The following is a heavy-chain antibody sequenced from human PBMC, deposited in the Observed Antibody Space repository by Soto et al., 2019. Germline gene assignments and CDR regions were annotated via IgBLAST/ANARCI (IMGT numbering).Heavy chain of an antibody. CDR3: ARGDPLNYGSYPYWHYYGMDV. Sequence: GASVKVSCKASGYTFTSYDINWVRQATGQGLEWMGWMNPNSGNTGYAQKFQGRVTMTRNTSISTAYMELSSLRAEDAAVYYCARGDPLNYGSYPYWHYYGMDVWGRGTTVTVSS. D-gene: IGHD2-8*02. CDR2: MNPNSGNT. J-gene: IGHJ6*02. V-gene: IGHV1-8*01. CDR1: GYTFTSYD.